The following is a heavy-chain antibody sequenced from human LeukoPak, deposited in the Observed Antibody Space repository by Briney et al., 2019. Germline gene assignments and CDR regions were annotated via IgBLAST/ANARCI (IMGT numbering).Heavy chain of an antibody. CDR1: GGSISSGGYS. CDR3: ARVSGNNWFDP. J-gene: IGHJ5*02. CDR2: IYHSGST. V-gene: IGHV4-30-2*01. Sequence: SETLSLTCAVSGGSISSGGYSWSWIRQPPGKGLEWIGYIYHSGSTYYNPSLKSRVTISEDRSKNQFSLKLSSVTAADTAVYYCARVSGNNWFDPWGQGTLVTVSS.